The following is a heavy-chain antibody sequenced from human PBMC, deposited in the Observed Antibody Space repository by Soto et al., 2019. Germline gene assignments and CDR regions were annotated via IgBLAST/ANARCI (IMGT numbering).Heavy chain of an antibody. Sequence: QVQLVQSGAEVKKPGASVKVSCRTSGYKFTDYYVHWVRQTPGQRLEWMGIIDPTRGTTNYAETFQGRVTMTRDTSTNTVDMVLSGLRSDDTGVYYCARELFTLRGVPFDFWGQGTVVTVSS. CDR1: GYKFTDYY. CDR2: IDPTRGTT. D-gene: IGHD3-10*01. CDR3: ARELFTLRGVPFDF. J-gene: IGHJ4*02. V-gene: IGHV1-46*01.